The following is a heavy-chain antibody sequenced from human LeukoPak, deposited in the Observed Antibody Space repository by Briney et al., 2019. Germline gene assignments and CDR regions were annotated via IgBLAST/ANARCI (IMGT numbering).Heavy chain of an antibody. V-gene: IGHV1-69*04. CDR1: GGTFSSYA. CDR2: IIPILGIA. CDR3: ARERTIEMATTKLDY. Sequence: SVKVSCKASGGTFSSYAISWVRQAPGQGLEWMGRIIPILGIANYAQKFQGRVTITADKSTSTAYMELSSLGSEDTAVYYCARERTIEMATTKLDYWGQGTLVTVSS. J-gene: IGHJ4*02. D-gene: IGHD1-1*01.